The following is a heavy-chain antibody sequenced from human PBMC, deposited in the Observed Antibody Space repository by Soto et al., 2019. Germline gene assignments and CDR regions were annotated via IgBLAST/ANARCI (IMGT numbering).Heavy chain of an antibody. V-gene: IGHV3-30*18. CDR2: ISYDGSNK. CDR1: GFTFSSYG. Sequence: GGSLRLSCAASGFTFSSYGMHWVRQAPGKGLEWVAVISYDGSNKYYADSVKGRFTISRDNSKNTLYLQMNSLRAEDTAVYYCAKDTRDYYYDSSGYFYGMDVWGQGTTVTVSS. CDR3: AKDTRDYYYDSSGYFYGMDV. D-gene: IGHD3-22*01. J-gene: IGHJ6*02.